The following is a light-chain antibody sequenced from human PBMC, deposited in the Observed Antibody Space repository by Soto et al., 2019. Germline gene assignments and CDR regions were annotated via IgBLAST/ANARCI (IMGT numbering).Light chain of an antibody. Sequence: EVVMTQSPDTLSVSPGETVTLSCRASQNVSSFLAWYQLQPGQPPRLLIYDASNGATGIPARFSGGGSGTDFTLTISSLEPEDFAVYYCQQRSNWPPTFGQGTKVDIK. CDR1: QNVSSF. V-gene: IGKV3-11*01. CDR2: DAS. CDR3: QQRSNWPPT. J-gene: IGKJ1*01.